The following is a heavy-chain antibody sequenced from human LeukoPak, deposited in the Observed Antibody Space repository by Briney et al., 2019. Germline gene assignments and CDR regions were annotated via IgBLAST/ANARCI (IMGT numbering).Heavy chain of an antibody. D-gene: IGHD2-15*01. V-gene: IGHV3-23*01. J-gene: IGHJ4*02. Sequence: SGGSLRLSCAASGFTFSSYAMSWVRQAPGKGLEWVSAISGSGGSTYYADSVKGRFTTSRDNAKNSLYLQMNSLRAEDTAVYYCAREPHKIDYCSGGSCSPYWGQGTLVTVSS. CDR1: GFTFSSYA. CDR2: ISGSGGST. CDR3: AREPHKIDYCSGGSCSPY.